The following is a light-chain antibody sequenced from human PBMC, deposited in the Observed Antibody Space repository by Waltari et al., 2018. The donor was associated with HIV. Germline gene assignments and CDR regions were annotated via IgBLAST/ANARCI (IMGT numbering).Light chain of an antibody. CDR1: QEISSY. CDR3: QPSYKPPET. V-gene: IGKV1-39*01. J-gene: IGKJ1*01. CDR2: AAS. Sequence: DIQMTQSPSSLSAFVGDRVIITCRASQEISSYLNWYQQKPGKAPRLLIYAASSLQSGVPSMFSGSGSGTEFTLTINSLQPAAFATYYCQPSYKPPETFGQGTKVETK.